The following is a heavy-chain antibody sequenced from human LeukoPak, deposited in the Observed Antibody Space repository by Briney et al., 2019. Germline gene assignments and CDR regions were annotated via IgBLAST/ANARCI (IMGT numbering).Heavy chain of an antibody. CDR2: ISSSSSYI. Sequence: GGSLRLSCAASGVTFRSYGMHWVRQAPGKGLEWVSSISSSSSYIYYADSVKGRFTISRDNAKNSLYLQMNSLRAEDTAVYYCARDCLGIAAGPTSGYYMDVWGKGTTVTVSS. CDR1: GVTFRSYG. J-gene: IGHJ6*03. D-gene: IGHD6-13*01. V-gene: IGHV3-21*01. CDR3: ARDCLGIAAGPTSGYYMDV.